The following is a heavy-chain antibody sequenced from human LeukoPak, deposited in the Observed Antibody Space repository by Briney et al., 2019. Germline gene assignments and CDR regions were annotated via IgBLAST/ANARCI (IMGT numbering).Heavy chain of an antibody. V-gene: IGHV1-2*02. Sequence: GASVKVSCKASGGTFSSYAISWVRQAPGQGLEWMGWINPNSGGTNYAQKFQGRVTMTRDTSISTAYMELSRLRSDDTAVYYCARERARGGITMVRGVMNYWGQGTLVTVSS. J-gene: IGHJ4*02. D-gene: IGHD3-10*01. CDR2: INPNSGGT. CDR3: ARERARGGITMVRGVMNY. CDR1: GGTFSSYA.